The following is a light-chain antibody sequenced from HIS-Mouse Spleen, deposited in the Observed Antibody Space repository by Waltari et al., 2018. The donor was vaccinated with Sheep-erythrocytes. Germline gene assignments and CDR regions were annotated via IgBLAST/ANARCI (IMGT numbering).Light chain of an antibody. V-gene: IGLV2-11*01. J-gene: IGLJ3*02. Sequence: QSALTQPRSVSGSPGQSVTISCTGTSSDVGGYNYVSWYQQHPGKAPKLMIYDVSKRPYGFPDRFSGSKSGNTASLTVSGLQAEDEADYYCSSYAGSNNWVFGGGTKLTVL. CDR3: SSYAGSNNWV. CDR2: DVS. CDR1: SSDVGGYNY.